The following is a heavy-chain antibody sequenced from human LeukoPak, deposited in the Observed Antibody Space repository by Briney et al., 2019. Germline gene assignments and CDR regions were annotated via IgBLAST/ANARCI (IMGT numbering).Heavy chain of an antibody. CDR2: TYYRSKWYN. J-gene: IGHJ6*02. CDR1: GDSVSSNSAA. CDR3: ARDIQSYYDSSGFDYYYYGMDV. V-gene: IGHV6-1*01. Sequence: SQTLSLTCAISGDSVSSNSAAWNWIRQSPSRGLEWLGRTYYRSKWYNDYAVSFKSRITINPDTSKNQLSLQLNSVTPEDTAVYYCARDIQSYYDSSGFDYYYYGMDVWGQGTTVTVSS. D-gene: IGHD3-22*01.